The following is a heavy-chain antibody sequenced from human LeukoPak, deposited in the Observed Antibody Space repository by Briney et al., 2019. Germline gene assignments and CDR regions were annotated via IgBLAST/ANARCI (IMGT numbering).Heavy chain of an antibody. V-gene: IGHV1-24*01. CDR2: FDPEDGET. Sequence: ASVKVSCKVSGYTLTELSMHWVRQAPGKGLEWMGGFDPEDGETIYAQKFQGRVTMTEDTSTDTAYMELSSLRSEDTAVYYCARDTLGGSGWYSHVEYFQHWGQGTLVTVSS. CDR3: ARDTLGGSGWYSHVEYFQH. D-gene: IGHD6-19*01. J-gene: IGHJ1*01. CDR1: GYTLTELS.